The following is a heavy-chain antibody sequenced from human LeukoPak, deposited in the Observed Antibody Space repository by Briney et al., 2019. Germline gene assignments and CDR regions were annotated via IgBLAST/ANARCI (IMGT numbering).Heavy chain of an antibody. D-gene: IGHD1-26*01. Sequence: PSETLSLTCTVSGGSIYNSIYYWGWIRQPPGKGLEWIGSIYYSGTSYYNPSLKSRVTISVDTSKNQFSLQLSSVTAADTAVYYCTRGIVGATAPDYWGQGTLVIVSS. CDR2: IYYSGTS. J-gene: IGHJ4*02. CDR3: TRGIVGATAPDY. CDR1: GGSIYNSIYY. V-gene: IGHV4-39*07.